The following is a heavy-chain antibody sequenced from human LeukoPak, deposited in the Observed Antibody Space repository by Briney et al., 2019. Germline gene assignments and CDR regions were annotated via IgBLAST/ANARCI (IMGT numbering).Heavy chain of an antibody. CDR3: ARTPYCTNGICYQRNSFDY. V-gene: IGHV4-4*07. Sequence: KPSETLSLTCTVSGGSISDYWTWIRQPAGKGLEWIGRIYSSGTTNYNPSLKSRVTMSVDTSKSQFSLKLSSVTAADTAVYYCARTPYCTNGICYQRNSFDYWGQGNLVTVSS. CDR2: IYSSGTT. CDR1: GGSISDY. D-gene: IGHD2-8*01. J-gene: IGHJ4*02.